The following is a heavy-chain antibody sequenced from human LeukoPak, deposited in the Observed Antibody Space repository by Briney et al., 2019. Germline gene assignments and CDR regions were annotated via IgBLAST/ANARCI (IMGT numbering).Heavy chain of an antibody. Sequence: PSETLSLTCTVSGGSISSYYWSWIRQPAGKGLEWIGRVFSSGSTNYNPSLKSRVTISVDKSKNQFSLILTSVTAADTAVYYCARDQGYSDYYLDYWGQGSLVTVSS. CDR3: ARDQGYSDYYLDY. J-gene: IGHJ4*02. D-gene: IGHD4-11*01. V-gene: IGHV4-4*07. CDR1: GGSISSYY. CDR2: VFSSGST.